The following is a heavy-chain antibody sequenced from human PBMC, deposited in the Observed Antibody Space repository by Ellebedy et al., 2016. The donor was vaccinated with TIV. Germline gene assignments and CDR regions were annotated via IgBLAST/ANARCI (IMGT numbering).Heavy chain of an antibody. CDR1: GYTFTGYY. J-gene: IGHJ6*02. Sequence: ASVKVSXKASGYTFTGYYLHWVRQAPGQGLEWMGRISPYNGNTNYAQKLQGRVTMTTDTSTSTAYMELRSLRSDDTAVYYCARDAYYDILTGYFGRHYHYGMDVWGQGTTVTDSS. D-gene: IGHD3-9*01. CDR2: ISPYNGNT. V-gene: IGHV1-18*04. CDR3: ARDAYYDILTGYFGRHYHYGMDV.